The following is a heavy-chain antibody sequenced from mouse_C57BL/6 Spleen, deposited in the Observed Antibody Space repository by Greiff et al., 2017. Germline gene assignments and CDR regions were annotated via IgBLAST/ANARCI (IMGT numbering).Heavy chain of an antibody. CDR1: GYSITSDY. CDR2: ISYSGST. V-gene: IGHV3-8*01. Sequence: EVQLLQSGPGLAKPSQTLSLPCSVTGYSITSDYWNWIRKFPGNKLEYMGYISYSGSTYYNPSLKSRISITRDTSKNQYYLQLNSVTTEDTATYYCARHGSSYEAWFAYWGQGTLVTVSA. D-gene: IGHD1-1*01. CDR3: ARHGSSYEAWFAY. J-gene: IGHJ3*01.